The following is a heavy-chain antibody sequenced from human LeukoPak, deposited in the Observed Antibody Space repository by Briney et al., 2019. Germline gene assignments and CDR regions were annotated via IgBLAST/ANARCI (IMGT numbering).Heavy chain of an antibody. J-gene: IGHJ4*01. CDR3: ASGNYFDY. CDR2: ISSGSGYI. Sequence: WGSLSLSCAASGFTFSSYSMNWVCQAPGKGLEWVSSISSGSGYIYYADSGKGRFTISRDNAKNSLYLQMNSLRAEDTAVYYCASGNYFDYWGRRRLVPVSS. V-gene: IGHV3-21*01. CDR1: GFTFSSYS.